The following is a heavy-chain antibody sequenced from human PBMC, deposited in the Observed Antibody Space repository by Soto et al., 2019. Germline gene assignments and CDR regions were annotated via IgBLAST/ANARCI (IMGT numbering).Heavy chain of an antibody. D-gene: IGHD6-19*01. CDR2: IRSKAYGGTT. CDR1: GFTFGDYA. CDR3: TREGQWLVTGFDY. Sequence: GGSLRLSCTASGFTFGDYAMSWFRQAPGKGLEWVGFIRSKAYGGTTEYAASVKGRFTISRDDSKSIAYLQMNSLKTEDTAVYYCTREGQWLVTGFDYWGQGTLVTVSS. V-gene: IGHV3-49*03. J-gene: IGHJ4*02.